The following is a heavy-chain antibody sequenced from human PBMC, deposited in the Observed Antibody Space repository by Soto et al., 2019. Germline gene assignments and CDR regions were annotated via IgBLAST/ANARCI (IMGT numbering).Heavy chain of an antibody. CDR2: IYHSGST. V-gene: IGHV4-4*02. D-gene: IGHD5-18*01. J-gene: IGHJ4*02. Sequence: SETLSLTCAVSGGSISSSNWWSWVRQPPGKGLEWIGEIYHSGSTNYNPSLKSRVTISVDTSKDQFSLKLSSVTAADTAVYYCARVSYSYGFLYFDYWGQGTLVTVSS. CDR3: ARVSYSYGFLYFDY. CDR1: GGSISSSNW.